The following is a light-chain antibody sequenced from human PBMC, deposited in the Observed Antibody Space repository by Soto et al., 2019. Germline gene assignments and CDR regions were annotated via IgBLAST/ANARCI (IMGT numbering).Light chain of an antibody. Sequence: QSALTQPASVSGSPGQSITISCTGTSSDVGGYNYVSWYQQHPGKAPKLMISDVSNRPSGFSNRFSGSKSGNTASLTISGLQTEDEADYYCSSYTTSSNHVFGTRTRSPT. J-gene: IGLJ1*01. CDR2: DVS. CDR1: SSDVGGYNY. V-gene: IGLV2-14*01. CDR3: SSYTTSSNHV.